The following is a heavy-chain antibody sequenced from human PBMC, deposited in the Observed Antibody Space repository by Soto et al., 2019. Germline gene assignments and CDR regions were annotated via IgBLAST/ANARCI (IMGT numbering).Heavy chain of an antibody. V-gene: IGHV1-69*01. CDR1: GGTFSSYA. D-gene: IGHD3-22*01. CDR3: ARDDSSGYYYYYYYGMDV. CDR2: IITIFGTA. J-gene: IGHJ6*02. Sequence: QVQLVQSGAEVKKPGSSVKVSCKASGGTFSSYAISWVRQAPGQGLEWLGGIITIFGTANYAQKFQGRVTITADESKSTAYMELSSLRSEDTAVYYCARDDSSGYYYYYYYGMDVWGQGTTVTVSS.